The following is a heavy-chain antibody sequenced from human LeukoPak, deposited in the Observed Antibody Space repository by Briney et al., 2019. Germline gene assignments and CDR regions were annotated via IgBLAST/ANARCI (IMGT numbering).Heavy chain of an antibody. CDR2: IYSGGST. CDR1: GLSVSSNY. D-gene: IGHD4-17*01. J-gene: IGHJ3*02. CDR3: ARFDYGAAFDI. V-gene: IGHV3-66*02. Sequence: PGGSLRLSCAASGLSVSSNYMTWVRQASGKGLEWVSVIYSGGSTYYADSVKGRFTISRDISKNTLYLQMNSLRPEDTAVYFCARFDYGAAFDIWGQGTMVTVSS.